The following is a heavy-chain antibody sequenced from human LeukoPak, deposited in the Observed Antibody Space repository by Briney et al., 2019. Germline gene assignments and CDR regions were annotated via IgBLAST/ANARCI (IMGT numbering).Heavy chain of an antibody. CDR3: ARRFVSTEFFSDY. CDR2: ISSNGVSA. Sequence: GGSLRLSCAASGFTFSSYWMHWVRQAPGKGLEYVSGISSNGVSAYYANSVKGRFTISRDNSKNTLYLQMASLRAEDMAVYYCARRFVSTEFFSDYWGQGALVTVSS. V-gene: IGHV3-64*01. J-gene: IGHJ4*02. D-gene: IGHD2/OR15-2a*01. CDR1: GFTFSSYW.